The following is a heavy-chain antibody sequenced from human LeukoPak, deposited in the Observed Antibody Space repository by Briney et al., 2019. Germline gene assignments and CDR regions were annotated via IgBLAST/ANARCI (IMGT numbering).Heavy chain of an antibody. CDR3: ARGRLGDS. D-gene: IGHD4-11*01. CDR1: GFTFRTYW. CDR2: IKEDGSEK. Sequence: GGSLRLSCAASGFTFRTYWMSWVRQAPGKGLEWVANIKEDGSEKYYVDSVKGRFTISRDNAKNSLYLQMNSLRAEDTAVYYYARGRLGDSWGQGTLVTVSS. V-gene: IGHV3-7*01. J-gene: IGHJ4*02.